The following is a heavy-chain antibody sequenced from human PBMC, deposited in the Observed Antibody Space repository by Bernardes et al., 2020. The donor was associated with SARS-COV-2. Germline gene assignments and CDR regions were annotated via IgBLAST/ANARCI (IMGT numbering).Heavy chain of an antibody. D-gene: IGHD1-26*01. CDR1: GDSIGNYY. V-gene: IGHV4-59*01. CDR3: ARVAPGREGENWFDP. CDR2: IYNTGGT. Sequence: SETLSLTCSVSGDSIGNYYWSWIRQSPGKGLEWIGDIYNTGGTNYNPSLKSRLTISTDTSKNRFSLRLTSVTAADTAVYYCARVAPGREGENWFDPWGRGTLVTVSP. J-gene: IGHJ5*02.